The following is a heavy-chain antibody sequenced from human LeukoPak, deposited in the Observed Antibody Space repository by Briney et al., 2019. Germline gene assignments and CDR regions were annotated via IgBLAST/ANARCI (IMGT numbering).Heavy chain of an antibody. CDR1: GFKFRNYW. Sequence: GGSLRLSCAASGFKFRNYWMHWVRQAPGKGLVWVSRVKGDGSFTDYADSVKGRFTISRDNAKNTLYLQMYSLRAEDTAAYYCVRDGDDYNFDYWGQGSLVTVSS. V-gene: IGHV3-74*01. J-gene: IGHJ4*02. CDR2: VKGDGSFT. CDR3: VRDGDDYNFDY. D-gene: IGHD5-24*01.